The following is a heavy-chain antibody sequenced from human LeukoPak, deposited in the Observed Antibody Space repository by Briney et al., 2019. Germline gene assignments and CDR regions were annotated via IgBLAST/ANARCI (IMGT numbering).Heavy chain of an antibody. D-gene: IGHD4-11*01. J-gene: IGHJ4*02. Sequence: PSETLSLTCTVSGGSISDGYYWGWIRQPPGKGLEWIGGIHYRGSTHYNPSLKSRVTISVDTSKNQFSLKLSSVTAADTAVYYCARDKDYSNTERGFHYWGQGILVTVSS. V-gene: IGHV4-38-2*02. CDR3: ARDKDYSNTERGFHY. CDR2: IHYRGST. CDR1: GGSISDGYY.